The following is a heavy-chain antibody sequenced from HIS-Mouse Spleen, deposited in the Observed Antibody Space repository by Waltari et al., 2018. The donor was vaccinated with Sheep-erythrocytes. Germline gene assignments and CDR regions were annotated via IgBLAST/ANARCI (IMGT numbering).Heavy chain of an antibody. J-gene: IGHJ3*02. V-gene: IGHV3-30-3*01. CDR1: GFTFSSYA. Sequence: QLQLVESGGGVVQPGRSLSLSCAASGFTFSSYAMHWVRQAPGKGLEWVAVISYDGSNKYYADSVKGRFTISRDNSKNTLYLQMNSLRAEDTAVYYCARGAFDIWGQGTMVTVSS. CDR3: ARGAFDI. CDR2: ISYDGSNK.